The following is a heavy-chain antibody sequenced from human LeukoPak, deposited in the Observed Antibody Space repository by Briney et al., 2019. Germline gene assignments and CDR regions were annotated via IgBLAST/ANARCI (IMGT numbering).Heavy chain of an antibody. CDR2: LYYSGKT. D-gene: IGHD1-26*01. J-gene: IGHJ6*03. Sequence: MAGGSLRLSCAASGFTFSSYSMNWVRQAPGKGLEWIGTLYYSGKTYYNPSLKSRVTISIDTSKNQFSLKLTSATAADTAVYYCARDHSSASYTYYYYYMDVWGKGTTVTVSS. CDR3: ARDHSSASYTYYYYYMDV. CDR1: GFTFSSYS. V-gene: IGHV4-39*07.